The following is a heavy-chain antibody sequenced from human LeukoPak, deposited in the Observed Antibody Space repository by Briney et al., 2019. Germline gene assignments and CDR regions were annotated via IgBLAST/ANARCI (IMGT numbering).Heavy chain of an antibody. J-gene: IGHJ3*02. CDR3: AKTAGLAAAGNGAFYI. Sequence: GRSLRLSCAASGFTFSSYAMHWVRQAPGKGLEWMAVISYDGSNKYYADSVKGRFTISRDNSKNTLYLQMNSLRAEDTAVYYCAKTAGLAAAGNGAFYIWGQGTMVAVSS. V-gene: IGHV3-30*18. CDR2: ISYDGSNK. D-gene: IGHD6-13*01. CDR1: GFTFSSYA.